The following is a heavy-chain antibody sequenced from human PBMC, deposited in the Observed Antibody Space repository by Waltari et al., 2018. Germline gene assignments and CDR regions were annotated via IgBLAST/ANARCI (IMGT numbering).Heavy chain of an antibody. CDR2: ISSSSSTI. V-gene: IGHV3-48*02. CDR3: ARESLDYDFWSGYHYCFDY. Sequence: EVQLVESGGGLVQPGGSLRLSCAASGFTFSSYSMNWVRQAPGKGLEWVSYISSSSSTIYYADSVKGRFTISRDNAKNSLYLQMNSLRDEDTAVYYCARESLDYDFWSGYHYCFDYWGQGTLVTVSS. D-gene: IGHD3-3*01. CDR1: GFTFSSYS. J-gene: IGHJ4*02.